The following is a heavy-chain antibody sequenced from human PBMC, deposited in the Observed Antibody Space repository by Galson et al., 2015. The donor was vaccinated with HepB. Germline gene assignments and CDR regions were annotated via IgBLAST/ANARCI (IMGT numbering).Heavy chain of an antibody. V-gene: IGHV3-48*01. D-gene: IGHD4-17*01. CDR1: GFTFSSHF. J-gene: IGHJ6*02. CDR2: ISDTSRNI. Sequence: SLRLSCAASGFTFSSHFMNWVRQAPGKGLEWVAYISDTSRNIYYADSVKGRFTISRDNGENSLYLQMNSLRAEDTAVYYCARVYDGDDAGEDYGMDVWGPGATVTVSS. CDR3: ARVYDGDDAGEDYGMDV.